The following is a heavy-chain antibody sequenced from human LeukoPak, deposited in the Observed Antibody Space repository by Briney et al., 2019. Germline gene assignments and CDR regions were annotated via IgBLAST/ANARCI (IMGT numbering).Heavy chain of an antibody. CDR2: INHSGST. CDR1: GGSFSGYY. V-gene: IGHV4-34*01. CDR3: ARDGTDIVATISHYMDV. D-gene: IGHD5-12*01. Sequence: SETLSLTCAVYGGSFSGYYWSWIRQPPGKGLEWIGEINHSGSTNYNPSLKSRVTISVDTSKNQFSLKLSSVTAADTAVYYCARDGTDIVATISHYMDVWGKGTTVTVSS. J-gene: IGHJ6*03.